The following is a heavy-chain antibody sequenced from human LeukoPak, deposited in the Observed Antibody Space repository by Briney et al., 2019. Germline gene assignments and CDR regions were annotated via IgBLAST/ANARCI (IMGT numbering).Heavy chain of an antibody. J-gene: IGHJ4*02. V-gene: IGHV4-59*02. Sequence: PSETLSLTCTVSGGSVSGYYWTWIRQPPGKGLEWIGYIYYSGKTNYNPSLKSRVTISVDTSKNQFSLNLTSMTAADTAAYYCARGFLMTPYYFDYWGQGTLVTVSS. CDR3: ARGFLMTPYYFDY. CDR1: GGSVSGYY. D-gene: IGHD2-8*01. CDR2: IYYSGKT.